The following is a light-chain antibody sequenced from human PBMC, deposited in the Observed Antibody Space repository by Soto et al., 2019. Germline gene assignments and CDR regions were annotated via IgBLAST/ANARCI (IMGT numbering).Light chain of an antibody. V-gene: IGLV2-14*03. J-gene: IGLJ1*01. Sequence: QSVLTQPASVSGSPGQSITISCTGTSSDVGGYNYVSWYQQHPGKAPKLMIYDVSNRPSGVSNRFSGSKSGNTASLTISGLQTEVESDYYCSSYTGSSPSVLGTGTRVTV. CDR2: DVS. CDR3: SSYTGSSPSV. CDR1: SSDVGGYNY.